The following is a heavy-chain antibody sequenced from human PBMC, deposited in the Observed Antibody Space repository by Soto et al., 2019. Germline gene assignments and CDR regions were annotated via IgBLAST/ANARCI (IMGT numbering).Heavy chain of an antibody. D-gene: IGHD2-8*02. CDR1: GGSFSGYY. CDR2: INHSGST. J-gene: IGHJ4*02. Sequence: SETLSLTCAVYGGSFSGYYWTWIRQPPGTGLEGIGEINHSGSTNYNPSLKSRVTISVDTSKNQFSLKLTSVTAADTAVYYCARDKITGLFDYWGQGTLVTVS. V-gene: IGHV4-34*01. CDR3: ARDKITGLFDY.